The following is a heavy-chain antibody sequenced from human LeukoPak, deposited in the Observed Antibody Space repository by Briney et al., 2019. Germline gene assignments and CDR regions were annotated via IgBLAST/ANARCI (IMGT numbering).Heavy chain of an antibody. CDR3: AGSSKTRNWFDP. Sequence: SETLSLTCTVSGGSISSSSYYWGWIRQPPGKGLEWIGSIYYSGSTYYNPSLKSRVTISVDTSKNQFSLKLSSVTAADTAVYYCAGSSKTRNWFDPWGQGNLVTVSS. D-gene: IGHD6-13*01. CDR1: GGSISSSSYY. V-gene: IGHV4-39*01. J-gene: IGHJ5*02. CDR2: IYYSGST.